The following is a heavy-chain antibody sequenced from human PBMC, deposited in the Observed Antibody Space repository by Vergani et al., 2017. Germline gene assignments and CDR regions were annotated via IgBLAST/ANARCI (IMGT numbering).Heavy chain of an antibody. Sequence: QVQVVQSGAEVKKSGASVKVSCTTSGYTFSNYYMHWVRQAPGQGLEWMGIINPSGGHTNYAQKFQGRVTMTRDTSKSTVYMELSSLRSEDTAIYYCARGDYGILTDYRYWGQGTLVTVSA. CDR2: INPSGGHT. V-gene: IGHV1-46*03. D-gene: IGHD3-9*01. J-gene: IGHJ4*02. CDR3: ARGDYGILTDYRY. CDR1: GYTFSNYY.